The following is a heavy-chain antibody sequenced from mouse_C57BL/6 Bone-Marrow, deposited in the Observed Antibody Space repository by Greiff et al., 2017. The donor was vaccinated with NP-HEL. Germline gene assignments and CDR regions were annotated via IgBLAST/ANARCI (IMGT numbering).Heavy chain of an antibody. CDR3: ARDDCYYAMDY. V-gene: IGHV7-1*01. CDR1: GFTFSDFY. CDR2: SRNKANDYTT. Sequence: EVMLVESGGGLVQSGRSLRLSCATSGFTFSDFYMEWVRQAPGKGLEWIAASRNKANDYTTEYSASVKGRFIVSRDTSQSILYLQMNALRAEDTAIYYCARDDCYYAMDYWGQGTSVTVSS. J-gene: IGHJ4*01.